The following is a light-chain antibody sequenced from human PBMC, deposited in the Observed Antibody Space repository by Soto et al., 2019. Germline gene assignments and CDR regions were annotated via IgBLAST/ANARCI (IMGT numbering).Light chain of an antibody. Sequence: SYELTKPPSVSVAPGKTARITCGGNNIGSKSVHWYQQKPGQAPVLVIYYDNDRPSGIPERFSGSNSGNTATLTISRVEAGDEADYYCQVWDSSSDHAIFGGGTKLTVL. CDR3: QVWDSSSDHAI. CDR2: YDN. CDR1: NIGSKS. J-gene: IGLJ2*01. V-gene: IGLV3-21*04.